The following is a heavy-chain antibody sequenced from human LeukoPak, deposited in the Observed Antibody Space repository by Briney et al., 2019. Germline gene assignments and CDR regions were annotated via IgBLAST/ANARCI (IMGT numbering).Heavy chain of an antibody. CDR1: GFTFSSYD. V-gene: IGHV3-13*01. J-gene: IGHJ4*02. D-gene: IGHD3-10*01. Sequence: PGGSLRLSCAASGFTFSSYDMHLVRQATGKGLEWVSAIGTAGDTYYPGSVKGRFTISRENAKNSLYLQMNSLRAGDTAVYYCARGLSYGSGRLYDYWGQGTLVTVSS. CDR3: ARGLSYGSGRLYDY. CDR2: IGTAGDT.